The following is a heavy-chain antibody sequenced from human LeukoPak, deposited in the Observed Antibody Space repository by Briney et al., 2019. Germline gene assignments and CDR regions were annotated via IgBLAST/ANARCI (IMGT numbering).Heavy chain of an antibody. J-gene: IGHJ1*01. CDR3: ANGRGYNQNPPAACCFQH. V-gene: IGHV3-23*01. CDR2: IRGSGGST. CDR1: GFTFSSYA. D-gene: IGHD5-24*01. Sequence: GGSLRLSCAAFGFTFSSYAMSWVRQAPGKGLEWVSAIRGSGGSTYYADSVKGRFTISRDNSKNTLYLQMNSLRAEDTAVYYYANGRGYNQNPPAACCFQHWGQGTLVTVSS.